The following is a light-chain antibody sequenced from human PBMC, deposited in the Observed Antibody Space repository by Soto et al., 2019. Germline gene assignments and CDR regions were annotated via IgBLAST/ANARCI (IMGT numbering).Light chain of an antibody. Sequence: EIVLTQSPGTLSLSPRERATLSCRASQSVSSGYLAWYQHKPGQAPRLLIYGVSSRAPGIPDRFSGSGSGTDFTLTISRLEPEDFAVYYFQQYAASPRTFGQGTQVEVK. CDR2: GVS. V-gene: IGKV3-20*01. CDR1: QSVSSGY. CDR3: QQYAASPRT. J-gene: IGKJ1*01.